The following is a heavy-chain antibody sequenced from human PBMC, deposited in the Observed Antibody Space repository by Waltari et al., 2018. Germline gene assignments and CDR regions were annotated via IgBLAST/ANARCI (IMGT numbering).Heavy chain of an antibody. V-gene: IGHV4-34*01. D-gene: IGHD3-16*01. CDR3: ARGGGWRSLDY. Sequence: QVQLQQWGAGLLKPSETLSLTCAVYGGSFSGYYWSWSRQPPGKGLEWIGEINHSGSTNCNPDLKSRVTISVDSANTQFSLKLSSVTAADSAVYYCARGGGWRSLDYWGQGTLVTVSS. CDR1: GGSFSGYY. CDR2: INHSGST. J-gene: IGHJ4*02.